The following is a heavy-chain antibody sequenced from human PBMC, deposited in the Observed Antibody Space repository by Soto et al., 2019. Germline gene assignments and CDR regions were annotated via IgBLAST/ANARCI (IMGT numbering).Heavy chain of an antibody. CDR1: GFTFSSYG. CDR2: ISSSGSTK. J-gene: IGHJ4*02. V-gene: IGHV3-48*04. Sequence: PGGSLRLSCAASGFTFSSYGMHWVRQAPGKGLEWVSYISSSGSTKYYADSVKGRFTISRDNAKNSLYLQMNSLRVEDTAVYYCARVGDGYNLNYWGQGTLVTVSS. D-gene: IGHD5-12*01. CDR3: ARVGDGYNLNY.